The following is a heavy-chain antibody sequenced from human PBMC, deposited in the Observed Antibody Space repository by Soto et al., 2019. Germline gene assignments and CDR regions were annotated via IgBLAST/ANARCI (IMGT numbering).Heavy chain of an antibody. Sequence: QVQLQESGPGLVKPSETLSLTCTVSGGSISSYYWSWIRQPPGKGLEWIGYIYYSGSTNYNPALKTRATIAVDTSKNQYSLTLSSVTAADTAVYYCATVTTPKGSFDYWGQGTLVTVSS. CDR1: GGSISSYY. J-gene: IGHJ4*02. CDR2: IYYSGST. CDR3: ATVTTPKGSFDY. D-gene: IGHD4-17*01. V-gene: IGHV4-59*01.